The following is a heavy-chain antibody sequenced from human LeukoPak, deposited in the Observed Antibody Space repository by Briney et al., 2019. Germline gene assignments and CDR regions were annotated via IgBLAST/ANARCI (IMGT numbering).Heavy chain of an antibody. CDR3: ASRPGADIGPLDY. D-gene: IGHD2-2*01. CDR2: ISGSGGST. CDR1: GFTFSSYA. V-gene: IGHV3-23*01. Sequence: GGSLRLSCAASGFTFSSYAMSWVRQAPGKGLEWVSSISGSGGSTYYADSVKGRFTTSRDNSKNTLYLQMNSLRADETAVYYCASRPGADIGPLDYWGQGTLVTVSS. J-gene: IGHJ4*02.